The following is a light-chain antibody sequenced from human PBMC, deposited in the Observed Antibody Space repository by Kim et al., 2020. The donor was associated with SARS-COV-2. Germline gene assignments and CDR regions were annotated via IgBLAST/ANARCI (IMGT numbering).Light chain of an antibody. CDR3: HQYGSSPWT. CDR2: GAS. CDR1: QSVTSNF. V-gene: IGKV3-20*01. J-gene: IGKJ1*01. Sequence: EIVLTQSPGTLSLSPGERATLSCRASQSVTSNFLAWYQQRPGQAPRLLIYGASSRATGIPDRFNGSGSGTDFTLTISRLEPEDFVVYYCHQYGSSPWTFGQGTKVDIK.